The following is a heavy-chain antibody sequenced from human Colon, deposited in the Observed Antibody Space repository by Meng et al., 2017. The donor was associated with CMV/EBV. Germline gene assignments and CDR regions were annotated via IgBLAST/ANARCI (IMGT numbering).Heavy chain of an antibody. V-gene: IGHV3-30*04. Sequence: GGSLRLSCAASGFTFSKIAMHWVRQAPGKGLEWVAFTSYDGRYKGYADSVKGRFTISRDNSKNTLFLQMNSLRAEDTAVYYCAKRSVVVPAALGPREYYFERWGQGTQVTVSS. CDR2: TSYDGRYK. CDR3: AKRSVVVPAALGPREYYFER. J-gene: IGHJ4*02. D-gene: IGHD2-2*01. CDR1: GFTFSKIA.